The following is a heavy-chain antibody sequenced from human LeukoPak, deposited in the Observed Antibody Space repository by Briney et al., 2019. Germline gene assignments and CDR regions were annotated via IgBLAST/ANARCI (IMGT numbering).Heavy chain of an antibody. CDR1: GFTFTSYA. J-gene: IGHJ5*01. CDR3: AKSTGYTYNWYDY. CDR2: ISGSGGTT. D-gene: IGHD6-13*01. Sequence: GGSLRLSCEASGFTFTSYAMSWFRQAPGRGLEWVSGISGSGGTTYYADSVKGRFTISRDNSKNTLYLQMNNLGAGDTAIYYCAKSTGYTYNWYDYWGQGILVTVSS. V-gene: IGHV3-23*01.